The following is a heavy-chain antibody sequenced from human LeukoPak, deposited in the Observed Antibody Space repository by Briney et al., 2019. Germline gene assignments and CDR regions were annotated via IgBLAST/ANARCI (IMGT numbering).Heavy chain of an antibody. Sequence: GGSLRLSCAASGFTFSSYAMSWVRQAPGKGLEWVSSISGSGGSTYYADSVKGRFTISRDNSKNTLYLQMNSLRGEDTAVYYCAKDRGGTIADYFDYWGQGTLVTVSS. CDR2: ISGSGGST. CDR3: AKDRGGTIADYFDY. J-gene: IGHJ4*02. CDR1: GFTFSSYA. D-gene: IGHD3-16*02. V-gene: IGHV3-23*01.